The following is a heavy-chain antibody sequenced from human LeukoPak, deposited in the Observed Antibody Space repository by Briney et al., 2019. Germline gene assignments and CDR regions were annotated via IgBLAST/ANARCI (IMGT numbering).Heavy chain of an antibody. V-gene: IGHV3-7*01. J-gene: IGHJ4*02. CDR1: GFTFSSYW. CDR3: VKQAGVY. CDR2: IKGDGSEK. Sequence: GGSLRLSCAASGFTFSSYWMSWVRQAPGKGLECVANIKGDGSEKNYVDSVKGRFTISRDDAKNSLYLQMNSLRAEDTAVYYCVKQAGVYWGQGTLVTVSS. D-gene: IGHD6-19*01.